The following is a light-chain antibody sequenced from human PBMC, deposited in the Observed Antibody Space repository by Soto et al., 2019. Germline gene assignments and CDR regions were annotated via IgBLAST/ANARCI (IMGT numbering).Light chain of an antibody. Sequence: DIQMTQSPSSLSASIGDSVTITCRTSQTVTRYLNWYQQKPGEPPNLLIFGASTLRSGVPSRFSGSGSGTDFFLSINYLQSEVFATYYCHQTYDAPNTFGPGTKLEI. V-gene: IGKV1-39*01. CDR2: GAS. CDR1: QTVTRY. J-gene: IGKJ2*01. CDR3: HQTYDAPNT.